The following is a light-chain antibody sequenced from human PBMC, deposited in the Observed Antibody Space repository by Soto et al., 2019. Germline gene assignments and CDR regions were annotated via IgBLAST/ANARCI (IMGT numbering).Light chain of an antibody. CDR3: QQYNNWPLA. CDR1: QIVRSTY. CDR2: DAS. V-gene: IGKV3D-20*02. J-gene: IGKJ4*01. Sequence: VLTQSPGTLSLSPGESATLSCRASQIVRSTYLAWYQQKPGQAPRLLIYDASSRATDIPDRFSGSGSGTEFTLIISSLQSEDFAVYYCQQYNNWPLAFGGGTKVDIK.